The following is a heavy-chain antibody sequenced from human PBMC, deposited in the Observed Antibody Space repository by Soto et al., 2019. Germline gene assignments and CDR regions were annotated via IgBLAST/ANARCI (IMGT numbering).Heavy chain of an antibody. CDR3: AKDLGAMGPFDY. J-gene: IGHJ4*02. CDR1: GFTFSSYD. V-gene: IGHV3-23*01. CDR2: ISGSGST. Sequence: VGSLRLSCAASGFTFSSYDMSWVRQAPGKGLEWVSAISGSGSTYYADSVKGRFTISRDNSKNTLHLQMNSLRAEDTAVYYCAKDLGAMGPFDYWGQGTLVTVS. D-gene: IGHD3-16*01.